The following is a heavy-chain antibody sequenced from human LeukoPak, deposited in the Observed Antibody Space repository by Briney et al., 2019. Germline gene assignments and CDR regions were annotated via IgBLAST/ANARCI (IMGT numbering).Heavy chain of an antibody. D-gene: IGHD6-6*01. CDR3: ARVGRVSIYPSYMDV. Sequence: PGGSLRLSCEASGFTFSTFPMHWVRQTPDKRLEWVAVISHDGRDTYYADSVKGRFTISRDNSKNTLYLQMNSLSSEDTAVVYCARVGRVSIYPSYMDVWGKGTTVIVSS. V-gene: IGHV3-30*04. J-gene: IGHJ6*03. CDR1: GFTFSTFP. CDR2: ISHDGRDT.